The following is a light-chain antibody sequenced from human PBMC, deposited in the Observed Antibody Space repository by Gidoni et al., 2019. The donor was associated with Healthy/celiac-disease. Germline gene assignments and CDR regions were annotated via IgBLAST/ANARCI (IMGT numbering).Light chain of an antibody. CDR2: KAS. V-gene: IGKV1-5*03. CDR1: QSISSW. CDR3: QQYNSWWT. Sequence: DIQMNKSPSNLSASVGDRVTITCRASQSISSWLAWYQQKPGKAPKLLIYKASSLESGVPSRFSGSGSGTEFTLTISSLQPDDFATYYCQQYNSWWTFGQGTKVEIK. J-gene: IGKJ1*01.